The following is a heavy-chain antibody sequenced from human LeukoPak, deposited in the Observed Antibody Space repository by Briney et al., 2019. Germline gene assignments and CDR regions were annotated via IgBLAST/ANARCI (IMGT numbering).Heavy chain of an antibody. CDR2: IYPGDSDT. CDR1: GYSFTSYW. CDR3: ARHNEADGHHYFDY. Sequence: GESLKISCKGSGYSFTSYWIGWVRQMPGKGLQWVGIIYPGDSDTRYSPSFQGQVTISADKSISTAYLQWSSLKASDTAMYYCARHNEADGHHYFDYWGQGTLVTVSS. J-gene: IGHJ4*02. D-gene: IGHD2-8*01. V-gene: IGHV5-51*01.